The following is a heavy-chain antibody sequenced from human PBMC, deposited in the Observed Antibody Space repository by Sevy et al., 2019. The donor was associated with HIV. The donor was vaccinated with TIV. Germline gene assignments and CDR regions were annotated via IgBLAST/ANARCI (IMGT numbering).Heavy chain of an antibody. D-gene: IGHD2-21*02. CDR3: ARDRYVVVTDHNWFDP. V-gene: IGHV1-18*01. CDR2: ISAYNGNT. Sequence: ASVKVSCKASGYTFTSHGISWVRQAPGQGLEWMGWISAYNGNTNYAQKLQGRVTMTTDTSTSTAYMELRSLRSDDTAVYYCARDRYVVVTDHNWFDPWGQGTLVTVSS. CDR1: GYTFTSHG. J-gene: IGHJ5*02.